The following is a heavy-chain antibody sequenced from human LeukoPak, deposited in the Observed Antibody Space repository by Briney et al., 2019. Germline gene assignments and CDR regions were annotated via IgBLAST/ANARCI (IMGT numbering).Heavy chain of an antibody. CDR3: AKEPREYCSSTSCPNWFDS. J-gene: IGHJ5*01. D-gene: IGHD2-2*01. CDR1: GFTFNTYA. V-gene: IGHV3-30*04. CDR2: ISYDGSKR. Sequence: GGSLRLSCAASGFTFNTYAMHWVRQAPGKGLEWVAVISYDGSKRYYADSVKGRFTISRDNSKKTVFLQINSLRTEDTAVYYCAKEPREYCSSTSCPNWFDSWGQGTLVTVSS.